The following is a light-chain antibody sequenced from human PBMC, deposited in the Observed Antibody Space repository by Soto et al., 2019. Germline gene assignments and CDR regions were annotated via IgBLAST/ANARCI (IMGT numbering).Light chain of an antibody. V-gene: IGKV1-5*01. J-gene: IGKJ2*01. CDR1: QSISSW. CDR3: QQYSTYSYT. CDR2: DAS. Sequence: DIQMTQSPSTLSASVGDRVTIPCRASQSISSWLAWYQQKPGKAPNLLIYDASTLESGVPSRFSGSGSGTEFTLTISSLQPDDFATYYCQQYSTYSYTLGQGTKLEI.